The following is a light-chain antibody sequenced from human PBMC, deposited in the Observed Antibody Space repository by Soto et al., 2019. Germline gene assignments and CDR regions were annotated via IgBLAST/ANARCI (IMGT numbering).Light chain of an antibody. CDR1: QGIDSY. J-gene: IGKJ4*01. CDR2: PAS. Sequence: DMQLTQSPSFLSASVGDRVTITCRASQGIDSYLGWYQQKPGKAPKLLIYPASTLEGGVPSRFSGSGSGTEFTLTISTLQPEDFATYYCQQLHTYPFTFGGGTKVEIQ. CDR3: QQLHTYPFT. V-gene: IGKV1-9*01.